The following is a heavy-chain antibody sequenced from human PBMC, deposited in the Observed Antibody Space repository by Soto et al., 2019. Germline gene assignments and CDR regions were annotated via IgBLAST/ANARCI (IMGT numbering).Heavy chain of an antibody. CDR2: IYYSGIT. V-gene: IGHV4-30-4*01. D-gene: IGHD3-22*01. CDR1: GGPISCGAYY. J-gene: IGHJ4*02. CDR3: ARAQPYEYDSSGYSYFDY. Sequence: PSETLSLTCTVSGGPISCGAYYWSWIRQPPGQGLECIGYIYYSGITYYNPSLKSRVIISVDTSKNQLSLKLSSVTAADTAVYYCARAQPYEYDSSGYSYFDYWGQGTLVTV.